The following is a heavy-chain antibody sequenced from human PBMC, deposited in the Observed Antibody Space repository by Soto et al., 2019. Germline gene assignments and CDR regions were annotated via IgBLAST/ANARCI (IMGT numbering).Heavy chain of an antibody. CDR2: IHHSGST. D-gene: IGHD5-12*01. J-gene: IGHJ4*02. CDR1: GYPISSGYY. V-gene: IGHV4-38-2*01. Sequence: SETLSLTCAVSGYPISSGYYWGWIRQPPGKGLEWIGIIHHSGSTYYNPSLRSRITISVDTSKNQFSLKMPSVTAADTAVYYCASSSGYVPGGYWGQGILVTVYS. CDR3: ASSSGYVPGGY.